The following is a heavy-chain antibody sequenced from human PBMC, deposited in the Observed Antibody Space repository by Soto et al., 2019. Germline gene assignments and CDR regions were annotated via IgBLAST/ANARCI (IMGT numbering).Heavy chain of an antibody. CDR1: GFTLDRYW. Sequence: PGGSLRLSCAASGFTLDRYWMNWVRQAPGKGLEWVANIKQDGSEKYYEDSVTGRFTISRDNAKNSLFLQMSSLRAEDTAVYYCARNLGYCNSTNCYTVLDYWGQGTLVTVSS. J-gene: IGHJ4*02. CDR2: IKQDGSEK. V-gene: IGHV3-7*04. D-gene: IGHD2-2*02. CDR3: ARNLGYCNSTNCYTVLDY.